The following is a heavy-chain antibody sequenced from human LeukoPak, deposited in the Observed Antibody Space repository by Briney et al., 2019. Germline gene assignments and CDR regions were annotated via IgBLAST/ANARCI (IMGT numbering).Heavy chain of an antibody. D-gene: IGHD6-19*01. V-gene: IGHV3-7*05. Sequence: GGSLRLSCAASGFTFSDYWMSWVRQAPGKGLEWVANIKEDGSEKYYVDSVKGRFTISRDNAKNSLYLQMDSLKAEDTAVYYCARDYPPPPVAGPYYFDYWGQGTLVTVSS. J-gene: IGHJ4*02. CDR2: IKEDGSEK. CDR3: ARDYPPPPVAGPYYFDY. CDR1: GFTFSDYW.